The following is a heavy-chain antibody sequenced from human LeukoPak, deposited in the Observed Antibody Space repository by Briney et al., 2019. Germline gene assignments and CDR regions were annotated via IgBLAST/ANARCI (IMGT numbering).Heavy chain of an antibody. J-gene: IGHJ4*02. Sequence: PGGSLRLSCAASGFTFDDYTMHWVRQAPGKGLEWVSGISWNSGSIGYADSVKGRFTISRDNAKNSLYLQMNSLRAEDTALYYCAKDNYYGSGSYSDYWGQGTLVTASS. CDR3: AKDNYYGSGSYSDY. CDR1: GFTFDDYT. CDR2: ISWNSGSI. D-gene: IGHD3-10*01. V-gene: IGHV3-9*01.